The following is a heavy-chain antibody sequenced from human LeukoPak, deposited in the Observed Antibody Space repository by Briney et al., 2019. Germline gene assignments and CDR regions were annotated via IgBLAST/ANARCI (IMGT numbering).Heavy chain of an antibody. CDR3: ARGGDSSGWQYYLDY. J-gene: IGHJ4*02. Sequence: GGSLRLSCAASGVTFSIYIMNSVRQAPGKGLEWVSYISSSSSTIYYADSVKGRFTISRDNAKNSLYLQMNSLRAEDTAVYYCARGGDSSGWQYYLDYWGQGTLVTVSS. V-gene: IGHV3-48*01. D-gene: IGHD6-19*01. CDR2: ISSSSSTI. CDR1: GVTFSIYI.